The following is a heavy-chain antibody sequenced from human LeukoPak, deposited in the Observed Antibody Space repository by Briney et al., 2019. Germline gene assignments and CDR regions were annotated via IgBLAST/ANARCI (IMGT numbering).Heavy chain of an antibody. CDR2: IYTSGST. V-gene: IGHV4-61*02. CDR1: GGSISSGSYY. Sequence: SQTLSLTCTVSGGSISSGSYYWSWIRQPAGKGLEWIGRIYTSGSTNYYPSLKSRVTISVDTSKNQFSLKLSSVTAADTAVYYCARDRYSSPAGFDPWGQGTLVTVSS. CDR3: ARDRYSSPAGFDP. D-gene: IGHD6-13*01. J-gene: IGHJ5*02.